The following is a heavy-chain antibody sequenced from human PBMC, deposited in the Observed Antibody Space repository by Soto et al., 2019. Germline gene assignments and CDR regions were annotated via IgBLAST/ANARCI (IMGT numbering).Heavy chain of an antibody. CDR1: GFTFSSYA. V-gene: IGHV3-23*01. CDR2: ISGSDGRT. Sequence: GGSLRLSCATSGFTFSSYAMSWVRQAPGKGLEWVSTISGSDGRTYSTDSVKGRFTISRDNSRNTAYLQMNSLGVEDTAVYYCAKGVSQYTPLALFDYWGRGTLVTVSS. D-gene: IGHD5-18*01. CDR3: AKGVSQYTPLALFDY. J-gene: IGHJ4*02.